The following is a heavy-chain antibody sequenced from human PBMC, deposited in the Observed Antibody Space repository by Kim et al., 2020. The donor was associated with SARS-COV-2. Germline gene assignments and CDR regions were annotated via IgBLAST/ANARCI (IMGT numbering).Heavy chain of an antibody. V-gene: IGHV3-74*01. CDR2: INSDGRDT. CDR1: GLTFSKYW. CDR3: ANFGSGTPY. D-gene: IGHD3-10*01. J-gene: IGHJ4*02. Sequence: GGSLRLSCAASGLTFSKYWMHWVRQAPGKGLVWLSHINSDGRDTSYADSVKGRFTISRDNAKNTLYLQMNSLRAEDTAVYYCANFGSGTPYWGQGALVTVSS.